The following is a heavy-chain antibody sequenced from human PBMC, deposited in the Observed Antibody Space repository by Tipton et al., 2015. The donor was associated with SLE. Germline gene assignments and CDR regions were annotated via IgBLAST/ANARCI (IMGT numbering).Heavy chain of an antibody. CDR2: IYHSGST. Sequence: TLSLTCTVSGGSIRSYYWSWIRQPPGKGLEWIGYIYHSGSTYYNPSLKSRITMSIDTSRNQFSLRLSSVTAADSAVYYCARADGSYFYYFMDVWGKGTTVTVSS. J-gene: IGHJ6*03. V-gene: IGHV4-59*01. CDR3: ARADGSYFYYFMDV. D-gene: IGHD3-10*01. CDR1: GGSIRSYY.